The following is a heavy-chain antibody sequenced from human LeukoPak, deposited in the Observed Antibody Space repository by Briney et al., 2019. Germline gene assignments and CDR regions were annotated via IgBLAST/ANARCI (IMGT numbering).Heavy chain of an antibody. CDR3: AKRSSLVGATAFDY. J-gene: IGHJ4*02. V-gene: IGHV3-21*01. CDR2: ISSSGSYI. Sequence: GGSLRLSCAASGFTFRSYTMNWVRQAPGKGLEWVSSISSSGSYIIYADSVKGRFTISRDNAKNSLYLQMNSLRAEDTAVYYCAKRSSLVGATAFDYWGQGTLVTVSS. D-gene: IGHD1-26*01. CDR1: GFTFRSYT.